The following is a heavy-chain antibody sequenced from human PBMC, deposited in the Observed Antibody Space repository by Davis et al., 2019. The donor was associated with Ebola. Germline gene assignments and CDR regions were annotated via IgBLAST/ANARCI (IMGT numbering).Heavy chain of an antibody. CDR1: GYPFTGYY. CDR2: IIPVFGTP. Sequence: SVKVSCKASGYPFTGYYLHWVRQAPGQGLDWMGGIIPVFGTPKYAQKFQDRVTITADESTSTAYMELSSLRSEDTAVYYCARDRYSDGSGYFFEQSHWGQGTLVTVSS. J-gene: IGHJ4*02. V-gene: IGHV1-69*13. CDR3: ARDRYSDGSGYFFEQSH. D-gene: IGHD3-22*01.